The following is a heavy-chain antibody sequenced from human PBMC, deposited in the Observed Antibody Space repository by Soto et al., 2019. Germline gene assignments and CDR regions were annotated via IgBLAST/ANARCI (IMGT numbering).Heavy chain of an antibody. J-gene: IGHJ6*02. CDR2: ISYDGSNK. CDR1: GFTFSSYG. Sequence: GGSLRLSCAASGFTFSSYGMHWVRQAPGKGLEWVAVISYDGSNKYYADSVKGRFTISRDNSKNTLYLQMNSLRAEDTAVYYCAKTLKSYDFWSGYQGYYYYYGMDVWGQGTTVTVSS. CDR3: AKTLKSYDFWSGYQGYYYYYGMDV. D-gene: IGHD3-3*01. V-gene: IGHV3-30*18.